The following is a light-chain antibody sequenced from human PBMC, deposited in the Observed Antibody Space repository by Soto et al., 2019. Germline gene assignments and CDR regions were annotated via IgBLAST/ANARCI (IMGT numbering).Light chain of an antibody. CDR2: SNN. Sequence: QSVLTQPPSASGTPGQRVTISCSGSSSNIGSNTVNWYQHLPRAAPKLLIQSNNQRPSGVPDLFSGSQSGTSASLAISGLQSEDEADYYCAVWDDSLNGDVFGTGTKLTVL. J-gene: IGLJ1*01. CDR1: SSNIGSNT. V-gene: IGLV1-44*01. CDR3: AVWDDSLNGDV.